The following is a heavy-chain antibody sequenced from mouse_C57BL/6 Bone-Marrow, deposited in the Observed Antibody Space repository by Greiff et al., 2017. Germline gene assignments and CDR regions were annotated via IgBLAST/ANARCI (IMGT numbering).Heavy chain of an antibody. D-gene: IGHD1-1*01. V-gene: IGHV1-80*01. CDR2: IYPGDGDT. Sequence: VMLVESGAELVKPGASVKISCKASGYAFSSYWMNWVKQRPGKGLEWIGQIYPGDGDTNYNGKFKGKATLTADKSSSTAYMQLSSLTSEDSAVYFCARDSYYGSSYGYFDVWGTGTTVTVSS. J-gene: IGHJ1*03. CDR1: GYAFSSYW. CDR3: ARDSYYGSSYGYFDV.